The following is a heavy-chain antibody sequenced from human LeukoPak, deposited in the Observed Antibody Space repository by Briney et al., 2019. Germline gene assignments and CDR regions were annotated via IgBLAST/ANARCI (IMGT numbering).Heavy chain of an antibody. Sequence: GGSLRLSCAASGFTFSSYAMHWVRQAPGKGLEWVAVISYDGSNKYYADSVKGRFTISRDNSKNTLYLQMNSLRAEDTAVYYCARGPHRLVWFGELLDYWGQGTLVTVSS. J-gene: IGHJ4*02. CDR2: ISYDGSNK. CDR3: ARGPHRLVWFGELLDY. V-gene: IGHV3-30-3*01. CDR1: GFTFSSYA. D-gene: IGHD3-10*01.